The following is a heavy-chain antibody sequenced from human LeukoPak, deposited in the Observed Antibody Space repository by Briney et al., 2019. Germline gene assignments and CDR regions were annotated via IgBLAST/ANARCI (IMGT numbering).Heavy chain of an antibody. CDR3: AKRPSDYGDYVTYFDF. CDR2: ISDDGRNK. V-gene: IGHV3-30*18. D-gene: IGHD4-17*01. CDR1: GFSFNIYG. J-gene: IGHJ4*02. Sequence: GGSLRLSCAASGFSFNIYGMHWVRQAPGKGLEWVGVISDDGRNKNYADSVKGRFTISRDNSKDTLDLQMNSLRGEDMAVYYCAKRPSDYGDYVTYFDFWGQGTLVTVSS.